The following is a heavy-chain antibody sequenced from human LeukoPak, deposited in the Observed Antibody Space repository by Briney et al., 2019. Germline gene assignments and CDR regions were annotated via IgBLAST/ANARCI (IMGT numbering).Heavy chain of an antibody. CDR1: GFTFSSYE. V-gene: IGHV3-48*03. CDR2: ISSGSTI. CDR3: ARARFLEWLLFTH. D-gene: IGHD3-3*01. Sequence: GGSLRLSCAASGFTFSSYEMNWVRQAPGKGLEWVSYISSGSTIYYADSVKGRFTISRDNAKNSLYLQMNSLRAEDTAVYYCARARFLEWLLFTHWGQGTLVTVSS. J-gene: IGHJ4*02.